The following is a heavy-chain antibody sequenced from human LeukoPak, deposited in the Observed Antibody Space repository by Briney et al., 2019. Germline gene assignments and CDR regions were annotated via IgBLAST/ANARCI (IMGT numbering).Heavy chain of an antibody. J-gene: IGHJ4*02. V-gene: IGHV3-7*01. CDR3: VSGLRFLEWLFGY. D-gene: IGHD3-3*01. CDR2: IKQDGSEK. Sequence: GGSLRLSCAASGFTFSSYWMSWVRQAPGKGPEWVANIKQDGSEKYYVDSVKGRFTISRDNAKNSLYLQMNSLRAEDTAVYYCVSGLRFLEWLFGYWGQGTLVTVSS. CDR1: GFTFSSYW.